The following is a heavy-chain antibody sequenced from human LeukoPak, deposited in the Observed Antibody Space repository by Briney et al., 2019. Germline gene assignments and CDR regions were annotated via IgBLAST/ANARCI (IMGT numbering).Heavy chain of an antibody. CDR2: VSYSGNT. D-gene: IGHD3-10*01. CDR3: ARDLGSSLYHYMDV. V-gene: IGHV4-39*07. J-gene: IGHJ6*03. CDR1: GGSISRSSYY. Sequence: KPSETLSLTCTVSGGSISRSSYYWGWIRQTPGMGLEWIGSVSYSGNTDYNPSLKSRVTISVDTSKNLFSLRLTSVTAADTAVYYCARDLGSSLYHYMDVWGKGTTVTVSS.